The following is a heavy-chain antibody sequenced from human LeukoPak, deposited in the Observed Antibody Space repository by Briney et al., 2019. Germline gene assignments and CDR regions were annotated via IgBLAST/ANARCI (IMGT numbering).Heavy chain of an antibody. CDR2: IYYSGST. J-gene: IGHJ5*02. CDR3: ARVCYYGSGSYYNVWWFDP. D-gene: IGHD3-10*01. CDR1: GASISSSSYY. V-gene: IGHV4-61*05. Sequence: SETLSLTCTVSGASISSSSYYWGWIRQPPGKGLEWIGYIYYSGSTNYNPSLKSRVTISVDTSKNQFSLKLSSVTAADTAVYYCARVCYYGSGSYYNVWWFDPWGQGTLVTVSS.